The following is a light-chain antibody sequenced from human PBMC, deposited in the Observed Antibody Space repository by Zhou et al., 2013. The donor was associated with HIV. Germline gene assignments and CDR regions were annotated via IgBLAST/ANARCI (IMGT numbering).Light chain of an antibody. Sequence: DIQMTQSPSSVSASVGDRVTITCRASQGISSWLAWYQHKPGKAPKLLIYGSSSLQSGVPSRISGSGSGTEFTLSISSLQPEDFATYYCQQSYSNPPTFGHGTRLEI. CDR1: QGISSW. J-gene: IGKJ5*01. CDR3: QQSYSNPPT. CDR2: GSS. V-gene: IGKV1-12*01.